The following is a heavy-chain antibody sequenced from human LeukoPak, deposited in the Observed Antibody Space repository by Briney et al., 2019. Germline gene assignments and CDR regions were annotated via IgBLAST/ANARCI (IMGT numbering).Heavy chain of an antibody. CDR2: INHSGST. V-gene: IGHV4-34*01. CDR1: GGSFSGYY. J-gene: IGHJ4*02. Sequence: PSETLSLTCAVYGGSFSGYYWSWIRQPPGKGLEWIGEINHSGSTNYNPSIKSRVTISVDTSKNQFSLKLSSVTAADTAVYYCAGILYGSGITYYFDYWGQGTLVTVSS. CDR3: AGILYGSGITYYFDY. D-gene: IGHD3-10*01.